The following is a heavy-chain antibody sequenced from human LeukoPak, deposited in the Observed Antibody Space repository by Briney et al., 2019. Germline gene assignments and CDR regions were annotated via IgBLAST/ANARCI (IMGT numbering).Heavy chain of an antibody. J-gene: IGHJ2*01. CDR2: ISYDGSNK. D-gene: IGHD1-26*01. CDR3: AKDPGGSYHCWYLDL. CDR1: GFTFSSDG. V-gene: IGHV3-30*18. Sequence: GRSLRLSCAASGFTFSSDGMHWVRQAPGKGLERVAVISYDGSNKYYADSVKGRFTISRDNSKNTLYLQMDSLRAEDTAVYYCAKDPGGSYHCWYLDLWGRGPLVTVSS.